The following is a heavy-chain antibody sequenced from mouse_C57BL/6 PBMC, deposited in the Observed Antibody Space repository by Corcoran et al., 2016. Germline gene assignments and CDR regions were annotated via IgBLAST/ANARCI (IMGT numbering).Heavy chain of an antibody. CDR3: AGLRFHYFDY. Sequence: QVQLQQSGPELVKPGASVKISCKASGYSFTSYYIHWVKQRPGQGLEWIGWIYPGSGNTKYNEKFKGKATLTADTSSSTAYMQLSSLTSEDSAVYYCAGLRFHYFDYWGQGTTLTVSS. D-gene: IGHD2-2*01. CDR2: IYPGSGNT. V-gene: IGHV1-66*01. J-gene: IGHJ2*01. CDR1: GYSFTSYY.